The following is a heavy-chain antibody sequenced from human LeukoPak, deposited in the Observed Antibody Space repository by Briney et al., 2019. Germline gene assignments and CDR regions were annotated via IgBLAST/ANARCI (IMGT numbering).Heavy chain of an antibody. V-gene: IGHV4-38-2*02. CDR1: GYSISSGCY. D-gene: IGHD1-26*01. CDR3: ARHKIVGATPN. Sequence: PSETLSLTCTVSGYSISSGCYWGWIRQPPGKGLEWIGSFYHSGSTYYNPSLKSRVTISVDTSKNQFSLKLSSVTAADTAVYYCARHKIVGATPNWGQGTLVTVSS. CDR2: FYHSGST. J-gene: IGHJ4*02.